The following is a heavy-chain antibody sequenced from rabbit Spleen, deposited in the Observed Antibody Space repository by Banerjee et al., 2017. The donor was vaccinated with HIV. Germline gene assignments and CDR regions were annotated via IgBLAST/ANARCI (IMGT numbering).Heavy chain of an antibody. V-gene: IGHV1S45*01. CDR1: GFSLGSTYW. CDR3: ARDLDGVIGWNFGW. CDR2: IYTGSRRTT. D-gene: IGHD4-1*01. J-gene: IGHJ3*01. Sequence: QEQLVESGGDLVKPGASLTLTCTASGFSLGSTYWISWVRQAPGKGLEWIACIYTGSRRTTSYASWAKGRFTISKASSTTVTLQMTSLTAADTATYFCARDLDGVIGWNFGWWGQGTLVTVS.